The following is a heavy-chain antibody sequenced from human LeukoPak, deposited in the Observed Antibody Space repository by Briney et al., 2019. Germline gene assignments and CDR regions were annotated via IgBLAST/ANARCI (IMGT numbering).Heavy chain of an antibody. CDR2: INHSGST. J-gene: IGHJ4*02. V-gene: IGHV4-34*01. Sequence: PSETLSLTCTVSGGSISSYYWSWIRQPPGKGLEWIGEINHSGSTNYNPSLKSRVTISVDTSKNQFSLKLSSVTAADTAVYYCAREIAVAGRYPRSDYWGQGTLVTVSS. D-gene: IGHD6-19*01. CDR1: GGSISSYY. CDR3: AREIAVAGRYPRSDY.